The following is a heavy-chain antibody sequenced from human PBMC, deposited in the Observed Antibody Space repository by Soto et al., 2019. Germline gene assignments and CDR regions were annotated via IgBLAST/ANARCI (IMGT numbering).Heavy chain of an antibody. J-gene: IGHJ4*02. CDR1: GFTFSSYA. Sequence: GGSLRLSCAASGFTFSSYAMSWVRQAPGKGLEWVSAISGSGGSTYYADSVKGRFTISRDNSKNTLYLQMNSLRAEDTAVYYCAKGADYDFWSGYYNGEYYFDYWGQGTLVTVSS. D-gene: IGHD3-3*01. CDR3: AKGADYDFWSGYYNGEYYFDY. CDR2: ISGSGGST. V-gene: IGHV3-23*01.